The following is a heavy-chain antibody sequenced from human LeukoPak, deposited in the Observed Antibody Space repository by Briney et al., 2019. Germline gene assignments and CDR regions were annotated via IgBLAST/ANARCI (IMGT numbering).Heavy chain of an antibody. J-gene: IGHJ3*02. CDR1: GFSLSTSGMC. CDR2: IDWDDDK. V-gene: IGHV2-70*01. D-gene: IGHD3-10*01. CDR3: AQTTGYYYGSGTPGGAFDI. Sequence: SGPTLVNPTQTLTLTCTFSGFSLSTSGMCVSWIRQPPGKALEWLALIDWDDDKYYSTSLKTRLTISKDTSKNQVVLTMTNMDPVHTATYYCAQTTGYYYGSGTPGGAFDIWGQGTMVTVSS.